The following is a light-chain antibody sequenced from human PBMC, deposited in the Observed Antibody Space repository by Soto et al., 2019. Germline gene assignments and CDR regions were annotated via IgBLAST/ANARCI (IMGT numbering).Light chain of an antibody. Sequence: QSALTQHPSASGSPGQSVTISCTGTSSDIGGYNYVSWYRQHPGKAPKLMIFEVSNRPSRVPDRFSGSKFGNTASLTVSGLQTEDEADYYCTAFAGRNKSLFGGGTQLTVL. V-gene: IGLV2-8*01. J-gene: IGLJ3*02. CDR3: TAFAGRNKSL. CDR2: EVS. CDR1: SSDIGGYNY.